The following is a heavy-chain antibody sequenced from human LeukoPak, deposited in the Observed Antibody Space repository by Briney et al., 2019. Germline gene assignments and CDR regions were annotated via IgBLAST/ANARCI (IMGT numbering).Heavy chain of an antibody. Sequence: ASVKVSCKASGYTFTGYYMHWVRQAPGQGLEWMGWINPNSGGTNYEQKFQGRVTMTRDTSISTAYMELSRLRSDDTAVYYCARYSSSWYSPWFDPWGQGTLVTVSS. V-gene: IGHV1-2*02. CDR3: ARYSSSWYSPWFDP. J-gene: IGHJ5*02. CDR2: INPNSGGT. CDR1: GYTFTGYY. D-gene: IGHD6-13*01.